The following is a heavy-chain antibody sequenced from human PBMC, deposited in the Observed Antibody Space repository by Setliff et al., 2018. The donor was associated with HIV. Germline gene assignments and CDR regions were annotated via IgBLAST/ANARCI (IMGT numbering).Heavy chain of an antibody. D-gene: IGHD6-19*01. CDR3: ARGRRSSGWYVYH. J-gene: IGHJ4*02. V-gene: IGHV4-34*01. Sequence: PSETLSLTCAVYGGPLSGHYWSWIRQPPGQGLEWIGETSHSGKTNYNPSLKSRLTISVDTSKNQFSLKLSSVTAADTAVYYCARGRRSSGWYVYHWGQGTLVTVSS. CDR2: TSHSGKT. CDR1: GGPLSGHY.